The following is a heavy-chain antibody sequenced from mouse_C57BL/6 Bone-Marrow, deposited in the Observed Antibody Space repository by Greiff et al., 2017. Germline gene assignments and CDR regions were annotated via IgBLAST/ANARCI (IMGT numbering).Heavy chain of an antibody. CDR2: IDPGNGDT. CDR3: TTMITTRYFDY. CDR1: GFNFKDYY. D-gene: IGHD2-4*01. Sequence: VQLQQSGAELVRPGASVKLSCTASGFNFKDYYMHWVKQRPEQGLEWIGWIDPGNGDTDYASKFQGKATITADTSSNTAYLQLSSLTSEDTAVYYCTTMITTRYFDYWGQGTTLTVSS. V-gene: IGHV14-4*01. J-gene: IGHJ2*01.